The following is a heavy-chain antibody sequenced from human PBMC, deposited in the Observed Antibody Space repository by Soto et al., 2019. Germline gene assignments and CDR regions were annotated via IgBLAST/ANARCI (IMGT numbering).Heavy chain of an antibody. CDR3: ARDPAP. CDR2: IYNSGTT. J-gene: IGHJ5*02. Sequence: QVQLQESGPGLVKPSETLSLTCTVSGGSITRGGYYWSWIRQHPGKGLEWIGYIYNSGTTYYNPSLKSRVTISVDTSKNQFSLKLTSVTAADTAVSNCARDPAPWGQGTLVTVSS. CDR1: GGSITRGGYY. V-gene: IGHV4-31*03.